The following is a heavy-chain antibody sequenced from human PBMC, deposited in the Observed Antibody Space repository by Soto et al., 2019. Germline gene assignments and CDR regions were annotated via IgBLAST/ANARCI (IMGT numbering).Heavy chain of an antibody. J-gene: IGHJ4*02. CDR2: ISSSSRTI. D-gene: IGHD2-15*01. Sequence: VQVVESGGGLVQPGGSLRLSCAASGFTFSSYSMNWVRQAPGKGLEWVSYISSSSRTIFYADSVKGRFTISRDKDKSSLYLQMNSLRAEDTAVYYCARDIDGGGQGTLVTVSS. V-gene: IGHV3-48*01. CDR3: ARDIDG. CDR1: GFTFSSYS.